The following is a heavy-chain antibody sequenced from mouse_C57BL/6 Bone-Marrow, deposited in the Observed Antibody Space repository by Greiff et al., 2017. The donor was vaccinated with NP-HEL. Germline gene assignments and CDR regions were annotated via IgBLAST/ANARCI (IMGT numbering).Heavy chain of an antibody. D-gene: IGHD2-13*01. CDR3: ARGDYFLSDFDV. J-gene: IGHJ1*03. CDR1: GYTFTSYW. Sequence: QVQLQQPGAELVKPGASVKLSCKASGYTFTSYWMHWVKQRPGQGLEWIGMIHPNSGSTNYNEKFKSKATLTVDKSSSTAYMQLSSLTSEDSAVYYCARGDYFLSDFDVCGTGTTVTVSS. CDR2: IHPNSGST. V-gene: IGHV1-64*01.